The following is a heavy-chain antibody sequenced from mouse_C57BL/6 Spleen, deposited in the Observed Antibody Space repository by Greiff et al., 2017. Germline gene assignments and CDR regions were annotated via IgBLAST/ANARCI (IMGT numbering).Heavy chain of an antibody. D-gene: IGHD1-1*01. CDR1: GFTFNTYA. CDR2: IRSKSSNYTT. J-gene: IGHJ4*01. CDR3: VRDSGSSYGAMDY. Sequence: EVKLVESGGGLVQPKGSLKLSCAASGFTFNTYAMHWVRHAPVKCLEWVARIRSKSSNYTTYYADSVKDRFTISREDSPSMLYLQLNNLKTEDTAMYYCVRDSGSSYGAMDYWGQGTSVTVSS. V-gene: IGHV10-3*01.